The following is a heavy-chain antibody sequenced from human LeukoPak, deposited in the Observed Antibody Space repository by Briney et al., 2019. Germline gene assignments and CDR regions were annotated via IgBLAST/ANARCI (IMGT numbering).Heavy chain of an antibody. Sequence: SETLSLTCTVSGGSISSYYWSWIRQPPGKGLEWIGYIYYSGSTNYNPSLKSRVTISVDTSKNQFSLKLSSVTAADTAVYYCARAESTRSSSGQLDYWGQGTLVTVSS. CDR3: ARAESTRSSSGQLDY. J-gene: IGHJ4*02. V-gene: IGHV4-59*08. CDR2: IYYSGST. CDR1: GGSISSYY. D-gene: IGHD6-6*01.